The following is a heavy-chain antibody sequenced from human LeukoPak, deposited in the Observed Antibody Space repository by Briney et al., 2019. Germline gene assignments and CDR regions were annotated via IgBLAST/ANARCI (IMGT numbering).Heavy chain of an antibody. CDR1: GFTFSSYW. J-gene: IGHJ4*02. D-gene: IGHD2-2*01. CDR2: INSDGSST. V-gene: IGHV3-74*01. Sequence: TGGSLRLSCAASGFTFSSYWMHWVRQAPGKGLVWVSRINSDGSSTIHADSVKGRFTISRDNSKNTVYLQMSGLRAEDTALYYCAKAHCSPTSCSRIDYWGQGTLVTVSS. CDR3: AKAHCSPTSCSRIDY.